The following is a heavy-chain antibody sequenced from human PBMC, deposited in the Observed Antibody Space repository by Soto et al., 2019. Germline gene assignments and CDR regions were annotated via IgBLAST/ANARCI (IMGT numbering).Heavy chain of an antibody. V-gene: IGHV1-69*13. D-gene: IGHD5-12*01. J-gene: IGHJ3*02. CDR3: ASEMATTGGPGFWAFDI. CDR2: IIPIFGTA. Sequence: SVKVSCKASGGTFSSYAISWVRQAPGQGLEWMGGIIPIFGTANYAQKFQGRVTITADESTSTAYMELSSLRSEDTAVYYCASEMATTGGPGFWAFDIWGQGTMVTVSS. CDR1: GGTFSSYA.